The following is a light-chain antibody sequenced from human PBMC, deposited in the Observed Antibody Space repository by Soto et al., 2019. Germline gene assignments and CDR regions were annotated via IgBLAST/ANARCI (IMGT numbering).Light chain of an antibody. J-gene: IGKJ4*01. V-gene: IGKV3-15*01. CDR1: QSVSSN. CDR3: KQHNNWPTLT. CDR2: GAS. Sequence: EIVMTQSPATLSVSPGERATLSCRASQSVSSNLAWYQQKPGQAPRLLIYGASTRATGILARISSSGSGTEITLTISSLKSVDYIVYYCKQHNNWPTLTFGGGTKVEIK.